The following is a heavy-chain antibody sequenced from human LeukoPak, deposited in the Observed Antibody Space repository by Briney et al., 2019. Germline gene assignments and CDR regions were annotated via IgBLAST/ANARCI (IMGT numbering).Heavy chain of an antibody. J-gene: IGHJ4*02. CDR1: GFTFSSYA. Sequence: GGTLRLSCAASGFTFSSYAMHWGRQAPGKGLEWVAVISYDGSNKYYADSVKGRFTISRDNSKNTLYLQMNSLKTQDTAVYYCARDPYYYDSSGYDYWGQGTLVTVSS. CDR2: ISYDGSNK. CDR3: ARDPYYYDSSGYDY. D-gene: IGHD3-22*01. V-gene: IGHV3-30-3*01.